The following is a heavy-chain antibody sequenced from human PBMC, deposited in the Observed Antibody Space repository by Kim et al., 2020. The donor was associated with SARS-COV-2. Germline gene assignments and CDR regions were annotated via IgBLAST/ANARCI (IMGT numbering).Heavy chain of an antibody. Sequence: GGSLRLSCVASGFSFGDYYMSWIRQAPGKGLEWVSYISGSSSYRNSTDSVKGRFTISRDNAKNSVFLQMNSLRREDTAVYFCARDRNGTGGVDYWGQGIL. CDR2: ISGSSSYR. V-gene: IGHV3-11*05. CDR1: GFSFGDYY. D-gene: IGHD1-1*01. J-gene: IGHJ4*02. CDR3: ARDRNGTGGVDY.